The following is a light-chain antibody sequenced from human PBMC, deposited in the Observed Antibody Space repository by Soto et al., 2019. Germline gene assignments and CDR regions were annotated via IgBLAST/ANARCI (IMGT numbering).Light chain of an antibody. CDR3: AAWDDSLNGVV. Sequence: QAVLTQPPSASGAPGQRVTISCSGSSSNIGSNTVNWYQQLPGTAPKLLIYTNNQRPSGVRDRFSGSRSGTSASLAISGLQSEDEADYYCAAWDDSLNGVVFGTGTKGTIL. CDR2: TNN. CDR1: SSNIGSNT. J-gene: IGLJ1*01. V-gene: IGLV1-44*01.